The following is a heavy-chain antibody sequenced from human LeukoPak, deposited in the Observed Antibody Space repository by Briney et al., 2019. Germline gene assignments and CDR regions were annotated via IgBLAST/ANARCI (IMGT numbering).Heavy chain of an antibody. CDR2: IYHSGST. V-gene: IGHV4-30-2*01. CDR1: GGSISSGGYS. Sequence: SETLSLTCAVSGGSISSGGYSWSWIRQPPGKGLEWIGYIYHSGSTYYNPSLKSRVTISVDRSKNQFSLKLSSVTAADTAVYYCARFYGPGGFYFDYWGQGTLVIVSS. D-gene: IGHD2/OR15-2a*01. J-gene: IGHJ4*02. CDR3: ARFYGPGGFYFDY.